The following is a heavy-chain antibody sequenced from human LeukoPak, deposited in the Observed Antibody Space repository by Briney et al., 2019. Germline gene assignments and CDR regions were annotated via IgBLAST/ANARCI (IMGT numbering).Heavy chain of an antibody. D-gene: IGHD6-13*01. Sequence: PSETLSLTCTVSGGSISSSSYYWGWIRQPPGKGLEWIGSIYYSGSTYYNPSLKSRVTISVDTSKNQFSLKLSSVTAADTAVYYCARPHIAAAGVPGGGDAFDIWGQGTMVTVSS. CDR1: GGSISSSSYY. CDR2: IYYSGST. CDR3: ARPHIAAAGVPGGGDAFDI. V-gene: IGHV4-39*01. J-gene: IGHJ3*02.